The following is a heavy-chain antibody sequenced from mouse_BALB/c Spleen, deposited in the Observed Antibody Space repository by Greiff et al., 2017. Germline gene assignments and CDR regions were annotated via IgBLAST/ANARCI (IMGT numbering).Heavy chain of an antibody. CDR2: ISSGGST. CDR1: GFTFSSYA. V-gene: IGHV5-6-5*01. CDR3: ARGNYWYFDV. Sequence: DVKLVESGGGLVKPGGSLKLSCAASGFTFSSYAMSWVRQTPEKRLEWVASISSGGSTYYPDSVKGRFTISRDNARNILYLQMSSLRSEDTAMYYCARGNYWYFDVWGAGTTVTVSS. J-gene: IGHJ1*01.